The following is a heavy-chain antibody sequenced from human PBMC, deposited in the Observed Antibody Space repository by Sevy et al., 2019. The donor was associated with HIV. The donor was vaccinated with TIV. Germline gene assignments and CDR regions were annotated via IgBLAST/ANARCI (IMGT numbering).Heavy chain of an antibody. CDR1: GISFSDHY. V-gene: IGHV3-11*04. CDR3: ARDQTSRPNGGDSDDAFDI. CDR2: ISSSGGSV. Sequence: GGSLRLSCAASGISFSDHYMSWIRQAPGKGLEWVSYISSSGGSVYYADSVKGRLTISRDNDKKSLYLQMNNLRVEETAVYYCARDQTSRPNGGDSDDAFDIWGRGTMVTVS. D-gene: IGHD2-21*02. J-gene: IGHJ3*02.